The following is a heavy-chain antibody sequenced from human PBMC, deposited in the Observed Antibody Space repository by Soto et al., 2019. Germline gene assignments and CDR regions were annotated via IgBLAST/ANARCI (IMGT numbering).Heavy chain of an antibody. CDR1: GCTFSSYT. CDR3: ARDRSTNYYYGMDV. J-gene: IGHJ6*02. V-gene: IGHV3-48*02. D-gene: IGHD4-17*01. CDR2: ISRSSSTI. Sequence: GXSLILSCAASGCTFSSYTMNCVRQAPGKGLEWVSYISRSSSTIYYADSAKGRFTISRDNANNSLYLQMNSLRDEDTALYYCARDRSTNYYYGMDVWGQGTTVTVSS.